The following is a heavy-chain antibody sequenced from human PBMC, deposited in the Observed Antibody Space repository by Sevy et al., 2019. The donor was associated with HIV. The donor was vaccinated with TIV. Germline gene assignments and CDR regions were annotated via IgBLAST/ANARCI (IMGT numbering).Heavy chain of an antibody. CDR1: GGTFSSYA. J-gene: IGHJ4*02. CDR3: ARVSSGWLYFDY. D-gene: IGHD6-19*01. CDR2: IIPIFGTA. V-gene: IGHV1-69*13. Sequence: ASVKVSCKASGGTFSSYAISWVRQAPGQGLEWMGGIIPIFGTANYAQKFQGRVTITADESTSTAYMELSSLRSEDTAVYYCARVSSGWLYFDYWGQGTLVTVPS.